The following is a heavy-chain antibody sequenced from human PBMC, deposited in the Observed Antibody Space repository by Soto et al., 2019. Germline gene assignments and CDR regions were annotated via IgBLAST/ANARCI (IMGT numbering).Heavy chain of an antibody. J-gene: IGHJ6*02. Sequence: QVQLVQSGAEVKKPGSSVKVSCKASGGTFSSYAISWVRQAPGQGLEWMGGIIPIFGTANYAQKFQGRVTITADEPTSTAYMELSSLRSEDTAVYYCARVESIAGPGGYYYYGMDVWGQGTTVTVSS. CDR3: ARVESIAGPGGYYYYGMDV. V-gene: IGHV1-69*01. CDR1: GGTFSSYA. D-gene: IGHD6-6*01. CDR2: IIPIFGTA.